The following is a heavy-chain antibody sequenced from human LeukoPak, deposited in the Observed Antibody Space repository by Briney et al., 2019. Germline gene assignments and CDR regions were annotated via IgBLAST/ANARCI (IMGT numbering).Heavy chain of an antibody. CDR1: GFTFSSYA. J-gene: IGHJ4*02. CDR3: AKKKGYNWNFVIDYFGY. CDR2: ISGSGGNT. D-gene: IGHD1-7*01. V-gene: IGHV3-23*01. Sequence: GGSLTLSCAASGFTFSSYAMSWVRQAPGKGLEWVSAISGSGGNTYYADSVKGRFTISRDNSKNTLYLQMNSLRAEDKAVYYCAKKKGYNWNFVIDYFGYWGQGTLVTVSS.